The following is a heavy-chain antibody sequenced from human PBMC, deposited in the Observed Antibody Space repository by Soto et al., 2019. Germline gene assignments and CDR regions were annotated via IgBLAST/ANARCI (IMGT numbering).Heavy chain of an antibody. D-gene: IGHD3-10*01. CDR1: GGSISSYY. V-gene: IGHV4-59*01. J-gene: IGHJ6*02. CDR3: ARSYGSGSYSYYYGMDV. Sequence: QVQLQESGPGLVKPSETLSLTCTVSGGSISSYYWSWIRQPPGKGLEWIGYIYYSGSTNYNPSLKSRVTIAVDTYKNQYSRQLSAVTPADTAVYYCARSYGSGSYSYYYGMDVWGRWTTVTVSS. CDR2: IYYSGST.